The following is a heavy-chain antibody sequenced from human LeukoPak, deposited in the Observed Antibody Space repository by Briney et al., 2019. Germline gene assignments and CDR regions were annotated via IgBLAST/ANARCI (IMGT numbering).Heavy chain of an antibody. CDR1: GYTFTSYG. Sequence: ASVKVSCKASGYTFTSYGISWVRQAPGQGLEWMGRISAYNGNTNYAQKLQGRVTMTTDTSTSTAYMELSSLRSEDTAVYYCATGTYKATVVIWGYYGMDVWGQGTTVTVSS. J-gene: IGHJ6*02. CDR3: ATGTYKATVVIWGYYGMDV. D-gene: IGHD4-23*01. CDR2: ISAYNGNT. V-gene: IGHV1-18*01.